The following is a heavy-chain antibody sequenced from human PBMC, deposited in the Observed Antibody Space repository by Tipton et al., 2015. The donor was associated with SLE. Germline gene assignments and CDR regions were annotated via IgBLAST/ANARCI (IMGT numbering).Heavy chain of an antibody. CDR2: IYHSGST. CDR3: ARAGEGIAA. J-gene: IGHJ5*02. CDR1: GGSISSNW. Sequence: TLSLTCTVSGGSISSNWWSWVRQPPGKGLEWIGEIYHSGSTNYNPSLKSRVTISVDKSKNQFSLKLSSVTAADTAVYYCARAGEGIAAWGQGTLVAVSS. V-gene: IGHV4-4*02. D-gene: IGHD6-13*01.